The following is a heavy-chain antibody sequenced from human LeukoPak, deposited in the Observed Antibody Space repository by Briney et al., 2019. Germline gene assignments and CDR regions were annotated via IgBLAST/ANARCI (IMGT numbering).Heavy chain of an antibody. CDR2: INPRSGGT. V-gene: IGHV1-2*02. J-gene: IGHJ3*02. D-gene: IGHD3-9*01. Sequence: ASVKVSCKASGYTFTDYYLHWVRQAPGQGLEWMGWINPRSGGTKYAQKFQGRVTMTRDTSISTAYMELNRLRSDDTAVYYCARYDSGREAFDIWGQGTMVTVSS. CDR3: ARYDSGREAFDI. CDR1: GYTFTDYY.